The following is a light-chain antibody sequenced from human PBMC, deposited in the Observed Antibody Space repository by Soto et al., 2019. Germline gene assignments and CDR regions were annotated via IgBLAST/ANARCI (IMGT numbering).Light chain of an antibody. J-gene: IGKJ3*01. Sequence: EIVLTQSPATLSLSPGERATLSCRASPSVTNCLAWYQQKPGQAPRLLIYGAFNRATGIPARFSGSGSGTDFTLTISSLEPEDFAVYYCQQRSNWPPFTFGPGTKVDIK. V-gene: IGKV3-11*01. CDR1: PSVTNC. CDR3: QQRSNWPPFT. CDR2: GAF.